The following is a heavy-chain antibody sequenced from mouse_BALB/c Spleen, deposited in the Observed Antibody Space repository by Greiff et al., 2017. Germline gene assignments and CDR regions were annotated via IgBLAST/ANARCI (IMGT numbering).Heavy chain of an antibody. V-gene: IGHV2-6-7*01. CDR2: IWGDGST. J-gene: IGHJ4*01. Sequence: VNLVESGPGLVAPSQSLSITCTVSGFSLTGYGVNWVRQPPGKGLEWLGMIWGDGSTDYNSALKSRLSISKDNSKSQVFLKMNSLQTDDTARYYCARVYGSSSYAMDYWGQGTSVTVSS. CDR3: ARVYGSSSYAMDY. D-gene: IGHD1-1*01. CDR1: GFSLTGYG.